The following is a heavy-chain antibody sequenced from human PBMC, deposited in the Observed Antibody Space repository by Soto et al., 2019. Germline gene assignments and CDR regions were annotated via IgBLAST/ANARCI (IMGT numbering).Heavy chain of an antibody. CDR3: ARDTSGGNSQVGWFDP. D-gene: IGHD2-21*02. CDR2: IYYSGST. CDR1: GGSISSYY. V-gene: IGHV4-59*01. Sequence: PSETLSLTCTVSGGSISSYYWSWIRQPPGKGLEWIGYIYYSGSTNYNPSLKSRVTISVDTSKNQFSLKLSSVTAADTAVFYCARDTSGGNSQVGWFDPWGQGTLVTVSS. J-gene: IGHJ5*02.